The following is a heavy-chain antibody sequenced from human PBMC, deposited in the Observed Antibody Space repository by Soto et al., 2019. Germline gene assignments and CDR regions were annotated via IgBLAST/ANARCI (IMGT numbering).Heavy chain of an antibody. CDR1: GYTFTGYY. Sequence: ASVTVACKASGYTFTGYYVRWVRQAPGQGLEWMGWINPNSGGTNYAQKFQGWVTMIRDTSISTAYMELSRLRSDDTAVYYCARGGLGDYYYYYMDVWGKGTTVTVSS. CDR3: ARGGLGDYYYYYMDV. V-gene: IGHV1-2*04. D-gene: IGHD3-10*01. J-gene: IGHJ6*03. CDR2: INPNSGGT.